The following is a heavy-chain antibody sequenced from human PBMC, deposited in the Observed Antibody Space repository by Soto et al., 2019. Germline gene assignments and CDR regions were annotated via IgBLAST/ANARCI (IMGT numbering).Heavy chain of an antibody. J-gene: IGHJ3*02. V-gene: IGHV4-39*01. CDR1: GGSISRSSYY. CDR2: IYYSGST. Sequence: SETLSLTCTVSGGSISRSSYYWGWIRQPPGKGLEWMGSIYYSGSTYYNPSLKSRVTISVDTSKNQFSLKLSSVTAADTAVYYCVRHSIGWFREGLFAIWTQGTIVPVSS. D-gene: IGHD3-22*01. CDR3: VRHSIGWFREGLFAI.